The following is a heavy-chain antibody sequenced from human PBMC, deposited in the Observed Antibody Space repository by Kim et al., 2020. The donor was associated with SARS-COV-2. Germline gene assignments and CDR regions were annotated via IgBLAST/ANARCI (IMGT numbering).Heavy chain of an antibody. Sequence: SQTLSLTCAISGDSVSSNSAAWNWIRQSPSRGLEWLGRTYYRSKWYNDYAVSVKSRITINPDTSKNQFSLQLNSVTPEDTAVYYCARTCVSRARGYSSSCTFDYWGQGTLVTVSS. CDR1: GDSVSSNSAA. CDR2: TYYRSKWYN. D-gene: IGHD6-13*01. V-gene: IGHV6-1*01. CDR3: ARTCVSRARGYSSSCTFDY. J-gene: IGHJ4*02.